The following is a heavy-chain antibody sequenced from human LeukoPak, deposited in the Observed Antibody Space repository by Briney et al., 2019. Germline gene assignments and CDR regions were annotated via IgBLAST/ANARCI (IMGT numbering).Heavy chain of an antibody. D-gene: IGHD2-2*01. CDR3: ARGPISSNPGT. V-gene: IGHV3-74*01. J-gene: IGHJ5*02. CDR2: VSADGSST. Sequence: GGSLRLSCAASGFTFSTYWMHWVRQAPGKGLGWVARVSADGSSTTYAGSVKGRFTISRDTAKNTLYLQMNSLRAKDTAVYYCARGPISSNPGTWGQGTLVTVSS. CDR1: GFTFSTYW.